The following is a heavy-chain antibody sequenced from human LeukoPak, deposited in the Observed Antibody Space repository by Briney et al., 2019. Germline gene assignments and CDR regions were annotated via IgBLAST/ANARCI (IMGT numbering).Heavy chain of an antibody. J-gene: IGHJ4*02. CDR1: GFTFSDSD. CDR2: ISSSGSTI. CDR3: ARDLGLYYYDSSGYGFSG. V-gene: IGHV3-48*03. D-gene: IGHD3-22*01. Sequence: GGSLRLSCAASGFTFSDSDIHWVRQASGKGLEWVSYISSSGSTIYYADSVKGRFTISRDNAKNSLYLQMNSLRAEDTAVYYCARDLGLYYYDSSGYGFSGWGQGTLVTVSS.